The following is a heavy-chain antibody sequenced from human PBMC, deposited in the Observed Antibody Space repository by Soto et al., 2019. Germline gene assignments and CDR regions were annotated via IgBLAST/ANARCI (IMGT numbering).Heavy chain of an antibody. J-gene: IGHJ5*02. CDR3: ARRDGDIVVVPAAKNWFDP. CDR1: GGSISSSSYY. CDR2: IYYSGST. D-gene: IGHD2-2*01. Sequence: SETLSLTCTVSGGSISSSSYYWGWIRQPPGKGLEWIGSIYYSGSTYYNPSLKSRVTISVDTSKNQFSLKLSSVTAADTAVYYCARRDGDIVVVPAAKNWFDPWGQGTLVTVSS. V-gene: IGHV4-39*01.